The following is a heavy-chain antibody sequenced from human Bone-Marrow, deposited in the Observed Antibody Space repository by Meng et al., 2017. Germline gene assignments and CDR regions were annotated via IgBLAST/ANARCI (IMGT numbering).Heavy chain of an antibody. CDR1: GGSFSDYY. D-gene: IGHD4-11*01. CDR3: ARGPTTMAHDFDY. Sequence: VQIQQWGAGLLKPSETLSLTCVVSGGSFSDYYWSWIRQPPGKGLEWIGEINHSGSTNYNPSLESRATISVDTSQNNLSLKLSSVTAADSAVYYCARGPTTMAHDFDYWGQGTLVTVSS. CDR2: INHSGST. J-gene: IGHJ4*02. V-gene: IGHV4-34*01.